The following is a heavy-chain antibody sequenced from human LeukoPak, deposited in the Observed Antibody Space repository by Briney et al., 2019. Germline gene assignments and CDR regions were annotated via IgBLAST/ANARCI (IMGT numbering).Heavy chain of an antibody. D-gene: IGHD2-8*02. CDR1: GGSISSYY. CDR3: AREAPGGALDI. J-gene: IGHJ3*02. Sequence: TSETLSLTCTVSGGSISSYYWSWIRQPPGKGLEWIGYIYYSGSTNYNPSLKSRVTISVDTSKNQFSLKLSSVTAADTAVYYCAREAPGGALDIWGQGTMVTVSS. CDR2: IYYSGST. V-gene: IGHV4-59*01.